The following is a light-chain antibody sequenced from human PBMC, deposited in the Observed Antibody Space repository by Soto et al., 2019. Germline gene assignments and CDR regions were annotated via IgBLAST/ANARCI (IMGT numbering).Light chain of an antibody. CDR2: DAS. J-gene: IGKJ2*01. V-gene: IGKV3-11*01. CDR1: QSVSRY. Sequence: EIVLTQSPATLSLSPGDTATLSCRASQSVSRYLAWYQQKPGQAPRLLIYDASNRATGIPARFSGSGSGTDFTLTIGSLEAEDCAVYYCQHRSNWPRTFGQGTKVEIK. CDR3: QHRSNWPRT.